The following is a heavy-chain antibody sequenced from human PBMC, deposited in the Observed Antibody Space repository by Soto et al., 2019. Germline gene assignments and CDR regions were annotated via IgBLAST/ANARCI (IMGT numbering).Heavy chain of an antibody. CDR2: INHSGST. Sequence: SETLSLTCAVYGGSFRGYYWSWIRQPPGKGLEWIGEINHSGSTNYNPSLKSRVTISVDTSKNQFSLKLSSVTAADTAVYYCARVSRRHRYMDVWGKGTTVTVSS. J-gene: IGHJ6*03. CDR3: ARVSRRHRYMDV. V-gene: IGHV4-34*01. CDR1: GGSFRGYY.